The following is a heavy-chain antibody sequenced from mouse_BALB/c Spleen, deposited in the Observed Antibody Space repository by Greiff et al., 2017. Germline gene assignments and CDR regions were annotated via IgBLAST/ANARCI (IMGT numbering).Heavy chain of an antibody. Sequence: QVQLQQSGAELVKPGASVKLSCKTSGYTFTSYWIQWVKQRPGQGLGWIGEICPGTVTTYYNEKFKGKATLTIDTSSSTAYMQLSSLTSEDSAVYFCAGDYAMDDWGQGTSVTVSP. CDR1: GYTFTSYW. CDR3: AGDYAMDD. V-gene: IGHV1S132*01. J-gene: IGHJ4*01. CDR2: ICPGTVTT.